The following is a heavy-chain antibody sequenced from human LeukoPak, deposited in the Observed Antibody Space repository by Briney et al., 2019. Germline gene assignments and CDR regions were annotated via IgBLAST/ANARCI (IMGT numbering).Heavy chain of an antibody. V-gene: IGHV4-39*07. D-gene: IGHD1-26*01. CDR3: ARALRKVDWFDP. Sequence: SETLSLTCTVSGGSISSGSYYWGWIRQPPGKGLEWIGSIYYSGSTYYNPSLKSRVTISVDTSKNQFSLKLSSVTAADTAVYYCARALRKVDWFDPWGQGTLVTVSS. CDR1: GGSISSGSYY. J-gene: IGHJ5*02. CDR2: IYYSGST.